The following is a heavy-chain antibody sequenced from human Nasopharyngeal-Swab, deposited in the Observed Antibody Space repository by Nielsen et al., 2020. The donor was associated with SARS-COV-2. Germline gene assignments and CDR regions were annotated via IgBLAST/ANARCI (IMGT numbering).Heavy chain of an antibody. CDR1: GFIFSASA. CDR2: ISHNSGT. V-gene: IGHV4-59*11. J-gene: IGHJ5*02. Sequence: GSLRLSCAASGFIFSASAIHWVRQASGKGLEWIGYISHNSGTNYNPSLKSRVTMFMDTSKNQFSLKLRSVTAADTAVYYCAKEGATGWFDPWGQGTLVTVSS. CDR3: AKEGATGWFDP.